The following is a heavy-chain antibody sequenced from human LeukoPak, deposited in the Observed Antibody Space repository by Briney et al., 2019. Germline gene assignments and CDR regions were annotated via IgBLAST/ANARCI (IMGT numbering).Heavy chain of an antibody. Sequence: GGSLRLSCAASGFTFSSYDMHWVRQATGKGLEWVSAIGTAGDTYYPGSVKGRFTISRENAKNSLYLQMNSLRAGDTAVYYCARGRVYCSGGSCYLGDDAFDIWGQGTMVTVSS. CDR3: ARGRVYCSGGSCYLGDDAFDI. CDR2: IGTAGDT. V-gene: IGHV3-13*01. CDR1: GFTFSSYD. J-gene: IGHJ3*02. D-gene: IGHD2-15*01.